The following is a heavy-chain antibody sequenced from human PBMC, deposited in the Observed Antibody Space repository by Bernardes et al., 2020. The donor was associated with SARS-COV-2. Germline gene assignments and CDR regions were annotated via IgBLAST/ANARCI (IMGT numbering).Heavy chain of an antibody. CDR1: GGSISSSSYY. J-gene: IGHJ4*02. D-gene: IGHD6-13*01. CDR3: ASSGGSSWYGGDFDY. Sequence: SETLSLTCTVSGGSISSSSYYWGWIRQPPGKGLEWIGSIYYSGSTYYNPSLKSRVTISVDTSKNQFSLKLSSVTAADTAVYYCASSGGSSWYGGDFDYWGQGTLVTVSS. V-gene: IGHV4-39*01. CDR2: IYYSGST.